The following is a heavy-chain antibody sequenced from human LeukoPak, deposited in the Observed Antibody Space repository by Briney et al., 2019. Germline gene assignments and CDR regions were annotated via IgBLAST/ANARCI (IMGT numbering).Heavy chain of an antibody. Sequence: GGSLRLSCAASGFTFSTYWMTWVRQTPGKGLEWVANIKEDGGEQNYVDSVEGRFTISRDNTKNSVFLQMNSLRAEDTAVYYCARDRAVAGLFDNWGQGTLVTVSS. CDR1: GFTFSTYW. CDR2: IKEDGGEQ. V-gene: IGHV3-7*01. J-gene: IGHJ4*02. CDR3: ARDRAVAGLFDN. D-gene: IGHD6-19*01.